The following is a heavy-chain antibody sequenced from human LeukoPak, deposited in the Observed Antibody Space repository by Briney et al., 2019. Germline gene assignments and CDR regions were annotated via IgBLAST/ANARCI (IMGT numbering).Heavy chain of an antibody. V-gene: IGHV1-69*04. CDR1: GGSFTTSA. D-gene: IGHD3-22*01. CDR3: ARDINYYDGSGLDY. Sequence: ASVKVSCKPSGGSFTTSAINWVRQAPGQGLEWMGRIIPIPNIANYAQKFQGRVTITAEKSTGTAYMELSSLRSEDTAVYYCARDINYYDGSGLDYWGQGTLVTVSS. J-gene: IGHJ4*02. CDR2: IIPIPNIA.